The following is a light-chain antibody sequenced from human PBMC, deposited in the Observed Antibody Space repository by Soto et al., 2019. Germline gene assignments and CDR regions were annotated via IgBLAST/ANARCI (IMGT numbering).Light chain of an antibody. CDR1: SSDVGGYKH. V-gene: IGLV2-14*03. CDR2: DVS. CDR3: SSYSSSSTLV. Sequence: QSALTQPASVSGSPGQSFTISCTGTSSDVGGYKHVSWYQQHPGKAPKLMIYDVSNRPSGVSNRFSGSKSGNTASLTISGLQAEDEADYYCSSYSSSSTLVFGTGTKLTVL. J-gene: IGLJ1*01.